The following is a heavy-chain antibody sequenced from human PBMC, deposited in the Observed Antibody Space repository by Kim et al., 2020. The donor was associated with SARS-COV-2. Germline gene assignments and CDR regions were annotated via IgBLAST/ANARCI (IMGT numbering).Heavy chain of an antibody. CDR1: GFTFSSYS. CDR3: ARAWRRQLVRTEWFDP. CDR2: ISSSSSYI. D-gene: IGHD6-6*01. V-gene: IGHV3-21*01. J-gene: IGHJ5*02. Sequence: GGSLRLSCAASGFTFSSYSMNWVRQAPGKGLEWVSSISSSSSYIYYADSVKGRFTISRDNAKNSLYLQMNSLRAEDTAVYYCARAWRRQLVRTEWFDPWGQGTLVTVSS.